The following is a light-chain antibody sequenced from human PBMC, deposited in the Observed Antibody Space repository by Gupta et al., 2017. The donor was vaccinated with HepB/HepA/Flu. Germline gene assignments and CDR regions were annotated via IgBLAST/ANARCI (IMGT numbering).Light chain of an antibody. J-gene: IGKJ1*01. Sequence: IVLPQSPSSLSLSPGERAPLSCRASQSVSNYLAWYQQKPGQAPRLLIYDASNRATGIPARFSGSGCGTEFTLIISSLEPEDFAVYYCQQRSKWPEWTFGQGTKVEIK. CDR2: DAS. CDR1: QSVSNY. CDR3: QQRSKWPEWT. V-gene: IGKV3-11*01.